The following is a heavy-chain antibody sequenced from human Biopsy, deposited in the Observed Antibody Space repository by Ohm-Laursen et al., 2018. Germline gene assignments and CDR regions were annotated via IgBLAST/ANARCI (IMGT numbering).Heavy chain of an antibody. CDR3: AREAIGYQLPCDD. V-gene: IGHV1-69*04. CDR2: IIPILRTT. Sequence: GSSVKVSCKASGDSFTSYAIGWVRQAPGQGLEWMGRIIPILRTTTYAPKFQGRVTFTADKSSSTAYLELSSLTSEDTAMFYCAREAIGYQLPCDDWGQGTLVTVSS. D-gene: IGHD2-15*01. CDR1: GDSFTSYA. J-gene: IGHJ4*02.